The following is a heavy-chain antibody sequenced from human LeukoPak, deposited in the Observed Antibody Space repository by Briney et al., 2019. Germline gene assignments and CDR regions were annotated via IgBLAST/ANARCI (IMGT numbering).Heavy chain of an antibody. Sequence: GGSLRLSCAASGFTFSSYSMNWVRQAPGKGLEWVSYISSSSSTIYYADSVKGRFTISRDNSKNTLYLQMNSLRAEDTAVYYCAKVHYSYGYTSLGYWGQGTLVTVSS. CDR3: AKVHYSYGYTSLGY. CDR1: GFTFSSYS. J-gene: IGHJ4*02. CDR2: ISSSSSTI. D-gene: IGHD5-18*01. V-gene: IGHV3-48*01.